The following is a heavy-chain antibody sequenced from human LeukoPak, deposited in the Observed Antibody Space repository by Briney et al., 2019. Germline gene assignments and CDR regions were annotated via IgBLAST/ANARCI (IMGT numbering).Heavy chain of an antibody. D-gene: IGHD6-19*01. CDR2: ISGSGGST. CDR1: GFTFSSYA. J-gene: IGHJ4*02. CDR3: AKSLAVAGISPSDY. V-gene: IGHV3-23*01. Sequence: GRSLRLSCAASGFTFSSYAMSWVRQAPGKGLEWVSAISGSGGSTYYADSVKGRFTISRDNSKDTLYLQMNSLRAEDTAVYYCAKSLAVAGISPSDYWGQGTLVTVSS.